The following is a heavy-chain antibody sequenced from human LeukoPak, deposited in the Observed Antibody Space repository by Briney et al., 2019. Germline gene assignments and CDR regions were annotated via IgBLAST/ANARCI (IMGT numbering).Heavy chain of an antibody. CDR2: ITANNGVS. D-gene: IGHD2-15*01. J-gene: IGHJ6*02. Sequence: ASVKVSCKASGYTFTDYHIHWVRQVPGQGLEWMGWITANNGVSKYAQMFTGRVTMTRDTSISTAYMELSSLISDDTAIYYCAKALRAATWGSYGMDVWGQGTKVTVSS. CDR3: AKALRAATWGSYGMDV. CDR1: GYTFTDYH. V-gene: IGHV1-2*02.